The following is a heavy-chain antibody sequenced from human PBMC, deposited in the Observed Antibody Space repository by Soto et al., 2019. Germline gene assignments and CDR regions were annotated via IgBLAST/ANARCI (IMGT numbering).Heavy chain of an antibody. CDR1: GFSFSTYN. CDR2: IDASSTHI. V-gene: IGHV3-21*01. J-gene: IGHJ5*02. D-gene: IGHD3-16*01. Sequence: LRLSCAASGFSFSTYNMNWVRQAPGKGLEWASSIDASSTHIYYADSVKGRFTISRDNGKSSLYLQMDSLRAEDTALYYCVRQQYDFLVDPWGQGTLVTVSS. CDR3: VRQQYDFLVDP.